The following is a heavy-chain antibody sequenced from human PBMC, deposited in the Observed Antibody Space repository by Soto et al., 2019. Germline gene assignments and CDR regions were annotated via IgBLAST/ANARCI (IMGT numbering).Heavy chain of an antibody. CDR1: GDSAFSNSSS. V-gene: IGHV6-1*01. CDR3: ARVPFYYYYYGMDV. Sequence: SQAPSLPSGLSGDSAFSNSSSCNFIRQSPSRGLELLGRTYYRSKCYNDYAVSVKSRITINPDTSKNQFSLQLNSVTPEDTAVYYCARVPFYYYYYGMDVWGQGTTVTVSS. J-gene: IGHJ6*02. CDR2: TYYRSKCYN.